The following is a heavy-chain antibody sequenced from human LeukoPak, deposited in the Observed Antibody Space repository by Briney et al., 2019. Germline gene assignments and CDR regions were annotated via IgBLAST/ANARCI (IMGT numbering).Heavy chain of an antibody. D-gene: IGHD1-26*01. J-gene: IGHJ4*02. Sequence: GGSLRLSCAASGFTFSSCGMHWGRQAPGKGLEWVAFIRYDGSNKYYADSVKGRFTISRDNSKNTLYLQMNSLRAEDTAVYYCAKAVSGWEIPTHFDYWGQGTLVTVSS. CDR2: IRYDGSNK. CDR3: AKAVSGWEIPTHFDY. V-gene: IGHV3-30*02. CDR1: GFTFSSCG.